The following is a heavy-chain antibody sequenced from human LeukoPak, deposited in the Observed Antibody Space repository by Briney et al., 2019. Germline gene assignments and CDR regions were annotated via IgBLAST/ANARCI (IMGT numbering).Heavy chain of an antibody. D-gene: IGHD3-10*01. CDR3: AKVAGSGGYFPEY. J-gene: IGHJ4*02. CDR2: ISSSSSYI. Sequence: PGGSLRLSCAASGFTFSSYSMNWVRQAPGKGLEWVSSISSSSSYIYYADSVKGRFTISRDNAKNSLYLQMNSLRAEDTAVYYCAKVAGSGGYFPEYWGQGSLVTVSS. CDR1: GFTFSSYS. V-gene: IGHV3-21*04.